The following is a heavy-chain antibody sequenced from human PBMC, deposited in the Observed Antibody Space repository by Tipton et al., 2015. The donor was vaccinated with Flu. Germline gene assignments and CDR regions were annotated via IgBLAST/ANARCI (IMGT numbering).Heavy chain of an antibody. D-gene: IGHD6-13*01. J-gene: IGHJ4*02. CDR2: ISSSSSYI. Sequence: SLRLSCAASGFTFSSYSMNWVRQAPGKGLEWVSSISSSSSYIYYADSVKGRFTIPRDNAKNSLYLQMNSLRAEDTAVYYCAGDLGSSWGIDYWGQGTLVTVSS. CDR1: GFTFSSYS. CDR3: AGDLGSSWGIDY. V-gene: IGHV3-21*01.